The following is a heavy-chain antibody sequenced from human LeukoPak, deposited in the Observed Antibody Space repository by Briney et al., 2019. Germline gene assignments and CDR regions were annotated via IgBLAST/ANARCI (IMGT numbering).Heavy chain of an antibody. D-gene: IGHD2-15*01. J-gene: IGHJ4*02. V-gene: IGHV1-24*01. Sequence: ASVKVSCKVSGYTLTELSMHWVRQAPGKGLEWMGGFDPEDGETIYAQKFQGRVTMTEDTSTDTAYMELSSLRSEDTAVYYCATSRGVVAASPFDYWGQGTLVTVSP. CDR1: GYTLTELS. CDR2: FDPEDGET. CDR3: ATSRGVVAASPFDY.